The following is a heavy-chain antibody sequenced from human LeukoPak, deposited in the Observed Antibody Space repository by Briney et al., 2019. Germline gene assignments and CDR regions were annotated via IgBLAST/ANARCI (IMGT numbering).Heavy chain of an antibody. CDR1: GFTFSSYA. Sequence: GGSLRLSCAASGFTFSSYAMHWVRQAPGKGLEWVAVISYDGSNKYYADSVKGRFTISRDNSKNTLYLQMNSLRAEDTAVYYCASGGYSGYDRSYRFDYWGQGTLVTVSS. J-gene: IGHJ4*02. CDR2: ISYDGSNK. CDR3: ASGGYSGYDRSYRFDY. V-gene: IGHV3-30*04. D-gene: IGHD5-12*01.